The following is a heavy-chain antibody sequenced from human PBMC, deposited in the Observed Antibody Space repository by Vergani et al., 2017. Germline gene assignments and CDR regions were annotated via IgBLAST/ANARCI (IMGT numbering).Heavy chain of an antibody. Sequence: QLQLQESGPGLVKPSQTLSLTCTVSGGSFNTYYWSWIRQSPGKGLEWIGYIYSTGSTNYNPSLNSRVTMSVDTSKNQFSLKLRSVTAADTAVYFCARVMYRDEASTGYRLEGMDIWGQGTTVTVSS. CDR2: IYSTGST. CDR3: ARVMYRDEASTGYRLEGMDI. V-gene: IGHV4-59*13. D-gene: IGHD3-9*01. CDR1: GGSFNTYY. J-gene: IGHJ6*02.